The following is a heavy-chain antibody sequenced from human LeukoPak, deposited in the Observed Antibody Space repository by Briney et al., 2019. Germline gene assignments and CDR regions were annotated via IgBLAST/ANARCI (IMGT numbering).Heavy chain of an antibody. CDR3: ARDGNYGDYFDY. CDR2: IYYSGST. D-gene: IGHD4-17*01. V-gene: IGHV4-59*01. J-gene: IGHJ4*01. CDR1: GGSISSYY. Sequence: PSETLSLTCTVSGGSISSYYWSWIRQPPGKGLEWIGYIYYSGSTNYNPSLKSRVTISVDTSKNQFSLKLSSVTAADTAVYYCARDGNYGDYFDYWGHGTLVTVSS.